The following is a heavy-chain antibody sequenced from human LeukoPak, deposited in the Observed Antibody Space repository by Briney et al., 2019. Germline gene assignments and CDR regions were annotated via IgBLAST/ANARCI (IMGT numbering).Heavy chain of an antibody. Sequence: ASVKVSCKASGYTFTSYGISWVRQAPGQGLEWMGWISAYSGNTNYAQKLQGRVTMTTDTSTSTAYMELRSLRSDDTAVYYCARVLHYSSSWYSDYWGQGTLVTVSS. CDR2: ISAYSGNT. CDR3: ARVLHYSSSWYSDY. D-gene: IGHD6-13*01. J-gene: IGHJ4*02. V-gene: IGHV1-18*01. CDR1: GYTFTSYG.